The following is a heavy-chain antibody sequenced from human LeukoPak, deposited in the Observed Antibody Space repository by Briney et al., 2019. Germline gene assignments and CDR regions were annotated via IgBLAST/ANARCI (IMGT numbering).Heavy chain of an antibody. CDR1: GFTVSSNY. V-gene: IGHV3-9*01. CDR3: AKDRGYRGELGGNAFDI. Sequence: AGGSLRLSCAASGFTVSSNYMSWVRQAPGKGLEWVSGISWNSGSIGYADSVKGRFTISRDNAKNSLYLQMNSLRAEDTALYYCAKDRGYRGELGGNAFDIWGQGTMVTVSS. D-gene: IGHD1-26*01. J-gene: IGHJ3*02. CDR2: ISWNSGSI.